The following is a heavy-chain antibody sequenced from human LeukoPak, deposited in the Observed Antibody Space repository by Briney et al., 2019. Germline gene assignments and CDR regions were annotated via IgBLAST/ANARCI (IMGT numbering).Heavy chain of an antibody. V-gene: IGHV3-30-3*01. CDR2: ISYDGSNK. Sequence: GGSLRLSCAASGFTFSSYAMHWVRQAPGKGLEWVAVISYDGSNKYYADSVKGRFTISRDNAKNSLYLQMNSLRDEDTAVYYCARDVGRNPRRLGEPLRWFDPWGQGTLVTVSS. J-gene: IGHJ5*02. D-gene: IGHD3-16*01. CDR1: GFTFSSYA. CDR3: ARDVGRNPRRLGEPLRWFDP.